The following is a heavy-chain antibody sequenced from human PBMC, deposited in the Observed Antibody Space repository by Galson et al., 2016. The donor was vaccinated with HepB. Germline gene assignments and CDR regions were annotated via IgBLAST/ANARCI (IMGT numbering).Heavy chain of an antibody. Sequence: PALVKPTQTLTLTCTFSGFSLTTSGVGVGWIRQPPGKALEWLALIFWDDDKRYSPSLKTRLNITTDTSKSQVVLTMTNMDPVDTATYYCANRTTVSSGFDYWGPGTLVTVSS. V-gene: IGHV2-5*02. J-gene: IGHJ4*02. CDR2: IFWDDDK. CDR3: ANRTTVSSGFDY. CDR1: GFSLTTSGVG. D-gene: IGHD4-17*01.